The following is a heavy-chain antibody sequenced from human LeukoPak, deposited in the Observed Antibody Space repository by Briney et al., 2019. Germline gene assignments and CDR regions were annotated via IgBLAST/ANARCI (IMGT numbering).Heavy chain of an antibody. CDR1: GFTFTNAW. CDR2: IKSKTDGETT. J-gene: IGHJ4*02. D-gene: IGHD3-10*01. V-gene: IGHV3-15*01. Sequence: GGSLRLSCVGSGFTFTNAWMSWVRQAPGKGLEWIGRIKSKTDGETTNYAEPVRGRFTISRDDSKSAVYLQMNSLKIEDTAVYYCTTDLGTYYHGSQRLIPIDYWGQGTLVTVSS. CDR3: TTDLGTYYHGSQRLIPIDY.